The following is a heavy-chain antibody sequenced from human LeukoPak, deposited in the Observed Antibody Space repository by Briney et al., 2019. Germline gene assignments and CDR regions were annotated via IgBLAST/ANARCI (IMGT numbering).Heavy chain of an antibody. V-gene: IGHV4-4*07. J-gene: IGHJ6*03. D-gene: IGHD3-16*01. CDR3: ARDLRLGESYYYYMDV. Sequence: SETLSLTCTVSGGSISSYYWSWIRQPAGKGLEWIGRIYTSGSTNYNPSLKSRVTMSVDTSKNQFSLKLSSVTAAETAVYYCARDLRLGESYYYYMDVWGKGTTVTVSS. CDR1: GGSISSYY. CDR2: IYTSGST.